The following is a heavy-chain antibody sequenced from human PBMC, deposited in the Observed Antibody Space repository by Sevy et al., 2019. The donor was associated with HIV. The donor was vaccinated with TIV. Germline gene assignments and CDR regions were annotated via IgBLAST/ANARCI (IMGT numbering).Heavy chain of an antibody. CDR1: GFTFNIYS. D-gene: IGHD2-21*02. V-gene: IGHV3-21*01. CDR2: ISGSSSYI. Sequence: GGSLRLSCAASGFTFNIYSMNWVRQAPGKGLEWVSSISGSSSYIFYAYSVKGRFTISRDNTKNSLYLQMNSLRAEDTAVYYCARGRGDPRADCFDYWGQGTLVTASS. CDR3: ARGRGDPRADCFDY. J-gene: IGHJ4*02.